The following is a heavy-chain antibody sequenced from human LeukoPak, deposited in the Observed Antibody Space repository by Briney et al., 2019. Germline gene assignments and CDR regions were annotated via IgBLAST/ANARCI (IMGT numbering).Heavy chain of an antibody. CDR3: AKDRPNYYGANGHYYRRDGDC. CDR2: TSSSGETT. D-gene: IGHD4-23*01. Sequence: GGSLRLSCVASGFTFSSYAMSWVRQAAGKGLEWVSSTSSSGETTYYADSVKGRFTISRDNSRNTLYLQMNSLRAEDTAVYYCAKDRPNYYGANGHYYRRDGDCWGQGTLVTVSS. J-gene: IGHJ4*02. CDR1: GFTFSSYA. V-gene: IGHV3-23*01.